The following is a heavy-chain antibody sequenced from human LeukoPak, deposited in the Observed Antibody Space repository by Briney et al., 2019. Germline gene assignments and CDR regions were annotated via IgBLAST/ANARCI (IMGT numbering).Heavy chain of an antibody. CDR1: GFTFSNSW. CDR2: INRDGSTK. V-gene: IGHV3-7*01. J-gene: IGHJ4*02. D-gene: IGHD1-26*01. Sequence: GGSLRLSCAASGFTFSNSWMAWVRQAPGKGLQWVANINRDGSTKHYADSLKGRFTISRDNPKNSLYLQMNSLRADDTAVYYCTRDTEGSLDYWGQGILVTVAS. CDR3: TRDTEGSLDY.